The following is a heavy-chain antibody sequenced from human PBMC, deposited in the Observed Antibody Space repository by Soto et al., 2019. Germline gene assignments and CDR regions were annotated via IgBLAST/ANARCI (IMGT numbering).Heavy chain of an antibody. CDR2: ISSSGSTI. CDR1: GFTFSDYY. CDR3: ARDRRYDSSGSYCDY. Sequence: GGSLRLSCAASGFTFSDYYMSWIRQAPGKGLEWVSYISSSGSTIYYADSVKGRFTISRDNAKNSLYLQMNSLRAEDTAVYFCARDRRYDSSGSYCDYWGQGTLVTVYS. V-gene: IGHV3-11*01. D-gene: IGHD3-22*01. J-gene: IGHJ4*02.